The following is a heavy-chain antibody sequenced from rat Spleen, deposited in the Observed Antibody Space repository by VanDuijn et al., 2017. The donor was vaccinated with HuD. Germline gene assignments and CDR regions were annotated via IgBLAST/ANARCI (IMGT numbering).Heavy chain of an antibody. Sequence: QVQLKESGPGLVQPSQALSLTCTVSGFSLASYNVHWIRQPPGKGLEWLGIIWTDGNTGYNSALKSRLSSSRDTSTRQVFLKMDSLQTEDMATYYCVREWGHNNSGYFDYWGQGVVVTVSS. V-gene: IGHV2-30*01. CDR2: IWTDGNT. CDR1: GFSLASYN. CDR3: VREWGHNNSGYFDY. J-gene: IGHJ2*01. D-gene: IGHD1-10*01.